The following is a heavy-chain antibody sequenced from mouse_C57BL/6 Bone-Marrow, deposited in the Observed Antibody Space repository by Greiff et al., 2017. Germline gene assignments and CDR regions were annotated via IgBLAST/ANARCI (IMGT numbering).Heavy chain of an antibody. CDR2: IDPENGDT. D-gene: IGHD2-3*01. V-gene: IGHV14-4*01. J-gene: IGHJ3*01. CDR3: TTGYDGYYVSFAY. CDR1: GFNIKDDY. Sequence: EVQLQQSGAELVRPGASVKLSCTASGFNIKDDYMHWVKQRPEQGLEWIGWIDPENGDTEYASKFQGKTTITADTSSNTAYLQLSSLTSEDTAVYYGTTGYDGYYVSFAYWGQGTLVTVSA.